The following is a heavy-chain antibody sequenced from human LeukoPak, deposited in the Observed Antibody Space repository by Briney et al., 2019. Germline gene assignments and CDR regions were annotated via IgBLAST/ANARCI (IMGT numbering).Heavy chain of an antibody. Sequence: GGSLKLSCAASGFTFSDSAMHWVRQASGKGLEWVGRIRSKANSYATAYAASVKGRFTISRDDSKNTAYLQVNSLKTEDTAVYYCTSFPDISGYWVAYWGQGTLVTVSS. V-gene: IGHV3-73*01. CDR3: TSFPDISGYWVAY. J-gene: IGHJ4*02. CDR2: IRSKANSYAT. CDR1: GFTFSDSA. D-gene: IGHD3-22*01.